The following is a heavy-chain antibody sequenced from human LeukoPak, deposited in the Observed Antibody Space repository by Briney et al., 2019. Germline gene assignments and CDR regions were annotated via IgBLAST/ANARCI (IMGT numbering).Heavy chain of an antibody. CDR3: ARDASGGYDSGY. CDR1: GFTFSSYS. CDR2: ISSSSGYI. V-gene: IGHV3-21*01. Sequence: GGSLRLSCAASGFTFSSYSMNWVRQAPGKGLEWVSSISSSSGYIYYADSVKGRFTISRDNAKNSLYLQMNSPRAEDTAVYYCARDASGGYDSGYWGQGTLVTVSS. J-gene: IGHJ4*02. D-gene: IGHD5-12*01.